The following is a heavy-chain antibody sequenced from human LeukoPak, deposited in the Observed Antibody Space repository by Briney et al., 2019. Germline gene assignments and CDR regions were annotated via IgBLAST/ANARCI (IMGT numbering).Heavy chain of an antibody. J-gene: IGHJ4*02. Sequence: GGSLRLSCAASGFTFRDYGLHWVRQAPGKGLEWVAVISYDGSHKFYADSVKGRFTISRDNFKNTLYLEMNSLRPEDTAMFYCAKDLDGSGIYDFWGQGTLVTVSS. CDR2: ISYDGSHK. CDR1: GFTFRDYG. D-gene: IGHD3-10*01. CDR3: AKDLDGSGIYDF. V-gene: IGHV3-30*18.